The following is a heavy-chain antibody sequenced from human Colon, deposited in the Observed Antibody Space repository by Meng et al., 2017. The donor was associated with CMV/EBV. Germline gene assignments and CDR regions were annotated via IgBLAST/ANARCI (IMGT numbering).Heavy chain of an antibody. CDR2: IRNKNNGYTT. J-gene: IGHJ4*02. CDR1: GFIFSDHI. Sequence: EVHLVXXXXXLVXPXXXVRLSCAASGFIFSDHIMDWVRQAPGKGLEWVARIRNKNNGYTTEYAASVKGRFTISRDDSENSLYLQMNSLRVDDTAVYYCARDPDWHQFDYWGQGTLVTVSS. CDR3: ARDPDWHQFDY. V-gene: IGHV3-72*01. D-gene: IGHD3-9*01.